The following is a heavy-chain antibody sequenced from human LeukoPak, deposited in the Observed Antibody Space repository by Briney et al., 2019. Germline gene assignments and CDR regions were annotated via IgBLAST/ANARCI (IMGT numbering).Heavy chain of an antibody. V-gene: IGHV4-61*02. CDR3: ASKVGADAGDAFDI. CDR2: IYTSGST. D-gene: IGHD1-26*01. Sequence: SETLSLTCTVSGGSISSGGYYWSWIRQHPGKGLEWIGRIYTSGSTNYNPSLKSRVTMSVDTSKNQFSLKLSSVTAADTAVYYCASKVGADAGDAFDIWGQGTMVTVSS. J-gene: IGHJ3*02. CDR1: GGSISSGGYY.